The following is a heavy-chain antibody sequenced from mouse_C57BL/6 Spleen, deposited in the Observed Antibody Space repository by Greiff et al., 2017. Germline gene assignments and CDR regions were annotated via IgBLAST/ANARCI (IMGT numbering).Heavy chain of an antibody. J-gene: IGHJ4*01. CDR3: ARGDYDYHYAMDY. Sequence: EVQLQQSGPELVKPGASVKISCKASGYTFTDYYMNWVKQSHGKSLEWIGDINPNNGGTSYNQKFKGKATLTVDKSSSTAYMELRSLTSEDSAVYYCARGDYDYHYAMDYWGQGTSVTVSS. CDR1: GYTFTDYY. V-gene: IGHV1-26*01. D-gene: IGHD2-4*01. CDR2: INPNNGGT.